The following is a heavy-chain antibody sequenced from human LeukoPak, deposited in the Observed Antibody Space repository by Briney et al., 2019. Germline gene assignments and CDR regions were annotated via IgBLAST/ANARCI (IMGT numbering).Heavy chain of an antibody. CDR2: ISSSGSTI. D-gene: IGHD2/OR15-2a*01. Sequence: PGGSLRLSCAASGFTFCTYEMNWVRQAPGKGLEWVSYISSSGSTIDYADSVKGRFTISRDNAKNPLYLQMNSLRAEDTAVYYCARGGGLAYLFNAFDIWGQGTMVTVSS. CDR1: GFTFCTYE. CDR3: ARGGGLAYLFNAFDI. J-gene: IGHJ3*02. V-gene: IGHV3-48*03.